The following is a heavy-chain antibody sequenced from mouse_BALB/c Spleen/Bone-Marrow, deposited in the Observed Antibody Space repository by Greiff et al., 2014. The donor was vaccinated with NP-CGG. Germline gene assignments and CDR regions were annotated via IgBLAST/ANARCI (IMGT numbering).Heavy chain of an antibody. CDR2: INPYNGDT. V-gene: IGHV1-20*02. CDR1: GYPFTGYF. J-gene: IGHJ1*01. D-gene: IGHD1-1*01. CDR3: TRVTTDWYFDV. Sequence: EVQLQESGPELVKPGASVKISCKASGYPFTGYFMNWVMQSHGKSLEWIGRINPYNGDTFYNQKFKSKATLTVDKSSSTAHMELRSLASEDSAVYYCTRVTTDWYFDVWGAGTTVTVSS.